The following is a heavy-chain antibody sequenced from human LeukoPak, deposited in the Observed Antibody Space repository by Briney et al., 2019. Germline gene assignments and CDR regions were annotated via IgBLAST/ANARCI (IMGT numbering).Heavy chain of an antibody. Sequence: GASVKVSCKASGGTFSSYAISWVRQAPGQGLEWMGGIIPIFGAANYAQKFQGRVTITADKSTSTAYMELSSLRSEDTAVYYCARVRVVGALYYYYYMDVWGKGTTVTVSS. CDR1: GGTFSSYA. V-gene: IGHV1-69*06. CDR2: IIPIFGAA. D-gene: IGHD1-26*01. J-gene: IGHJ6*03. CDR3: ARVRVVGALYYYYYMDV.